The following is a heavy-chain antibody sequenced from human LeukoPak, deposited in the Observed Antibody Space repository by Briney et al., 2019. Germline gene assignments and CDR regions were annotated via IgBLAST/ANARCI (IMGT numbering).Heavy chain of an antibody. Sequence: ASVKVSCKASGYTFTSYGINWVRQAPGQGLEWMGWISTYNGNTNYAQKLQGRVVMTTDTSTYTAYMELRSLRSDDTAVYYCARDYGKTYYYDSGGRPFDNWGQGTLVTVSS. CDR1: GYTFTSYG. CDR3: ARDYGKTYYYDSGGRPFDN. J-gene: IGHJ4*02. D-gene: IGHD3-22*01. CDR2: ISTYNGNT. V-gene: IGHV1-18*01.